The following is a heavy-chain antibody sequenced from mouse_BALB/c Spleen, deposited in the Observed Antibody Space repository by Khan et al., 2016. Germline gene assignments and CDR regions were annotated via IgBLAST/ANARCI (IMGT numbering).Heavy chain of an antibody. Sequence: EVELVESGGGLVKPGGSLKLSCAASGFTFSSYVMSWVRQTPEKRLEWVASISTGGDIYYPDSVKGRFTISRDNARNILYLQMASLRCQASAMYYVAMCDYDRGYYDSIDYWGQGTSVTVSS. CDR1: GFTFSSYV. J-gene: IGHJ4*01. V-gene: IGHV5-6-5*01. CDR2: ISTGGDI. D-gene: IGHD2-13*01. CDR3: AMCDYDRGYYDSIDY.